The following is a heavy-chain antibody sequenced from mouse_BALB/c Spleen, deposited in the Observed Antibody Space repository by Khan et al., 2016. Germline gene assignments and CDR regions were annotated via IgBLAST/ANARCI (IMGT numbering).Heavy chain of an antibody. CDR3: ARSYYYGSSYYFDY. CDR1: GYSITSDYA. D-gene: IGHD1-1*01. V-gene: IGHV3-2*02. J-gene: IGHJ2*01. CDR2: ISYSGST. Sequence: QLEESGPGLVKPSQSLSLTCTVTGYSITSDYAWNWIRQFPGNKLEWMGSISYSGSTSYNPSLKSRISITRDPSKNQFFLQLNSVPTEDTATYYCARSYYYGSSYYFDYWGQGTTLTVSS.